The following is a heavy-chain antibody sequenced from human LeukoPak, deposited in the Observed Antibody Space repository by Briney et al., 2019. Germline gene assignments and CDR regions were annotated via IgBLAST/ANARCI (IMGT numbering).Heavy chain of an antibody. D-gene: IGHD2-15*01. J-gene: IGHJ3*02. V-gene: IGHV4-38-2*02. CDR2: ISHSGST. CDR1: GYSISSGYW. CDR3: ARADCSGGSCSGDDAFDI. Sequence: PSETLSLNCTVSGYSISSGYWWGWIRQPPGKGLEWIGSISHSGSTYYNPSLKSLVTISVDTSKNHFSLKLSSVTAADTAVYYCARADCSGGSCSGDDAFDIWGQGTMVTVSS.